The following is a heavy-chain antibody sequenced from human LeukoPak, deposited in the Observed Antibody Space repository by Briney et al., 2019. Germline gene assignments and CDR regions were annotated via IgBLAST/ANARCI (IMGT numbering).Heavy chain of an antibody. J-gene: IGHJ4*02. CDR3: ARGELGRDGYNFWDF. CDR1: GYTFTGYY. Sequence: ASMKVSCKASGYTFTGYYMHWVRQAPAQGLEWMGWINPNSGGTNYAQKFQGRVTMTRDTSISTAYMELSRLRSDDTAVFYCARGELGRDGYNFWDFWGQGTLVTVSS. V-gene: IGHV1-2*02. D-gene: IGHD5-24*01. CDR2: INPNSGGT.